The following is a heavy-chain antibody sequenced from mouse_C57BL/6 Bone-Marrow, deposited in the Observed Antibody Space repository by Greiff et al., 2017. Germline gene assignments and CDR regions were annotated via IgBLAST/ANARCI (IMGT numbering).Heavy chain of an antibody. V-gene: IGHV1-62-2*01. CDR2: FYPGSGSI. Sequence: VQLQESGAELVKPGASVKLSCKASGYTFTEYTIHWVKQRPGQGLEWIGWFYPGSGSITYNEKFEDKATLTADKNSSTVVMELSRLTSEDSAVYYYARHEAGYPFAYWGQGTLVTVSA. CDR3: ARHEAGYPFAY. J-gene: IGHJ3*01. CDR1: GYTFTEYT. D-gene: IGHD2-2*01.